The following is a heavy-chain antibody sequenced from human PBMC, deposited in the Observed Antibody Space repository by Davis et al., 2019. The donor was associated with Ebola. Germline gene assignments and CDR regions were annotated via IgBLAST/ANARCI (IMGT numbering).Heavy chain of an antibody. J-gene: IGHJ4*02. V-gene: IGHV1-46*01. CDR2: LNSRDGTT. D-gene: IGHD2-2*01. Sequence: ASVKVSCKASGFTFTDYYMHWVRQAPGQGLEWMGVLNSRDGTTAYAQKFQGRFTLTRDTSTSTVYMELSSLRSEDTAIYYCAREGYCNSPSCHSFDYWGQGTLVAVSS. CDR1: GFTFTDYY. CDR3: AREGYCNSPSCHSFDY.